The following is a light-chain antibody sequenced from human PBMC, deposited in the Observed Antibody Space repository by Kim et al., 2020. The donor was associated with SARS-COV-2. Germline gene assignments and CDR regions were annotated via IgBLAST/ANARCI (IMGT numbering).Light chain of an antibody. CDR3: AAWDSSLRGV. V-gene: IGLV1-51*01. CDR2: DDN. J-gene: IGLJ3*02. Sequence: PGQRVTISCSGTSSNIGNNYVSWYQQRPGTVPKLLIYDDNKRPSGIPDRFSGSKSGTSATLGITGLQTGDEADYYCAAWDSSLRGVFGGGTELTVL. CDR1: SSNIGNNY.